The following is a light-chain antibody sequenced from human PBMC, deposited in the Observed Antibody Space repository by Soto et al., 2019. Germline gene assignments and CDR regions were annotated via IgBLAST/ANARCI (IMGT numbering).Light chain of an antibody. Sequence: DIQMTQSPSSLSAFVGDRVTIPCRASQTISILLNWYQQKPGKAPKLLIYGASTLQGGVPSRFSGGGSGTKLTLTISSLQSEDFAAYDCQQYNNWPTWTFGQGTKVDIK. CDR3: QQYNNWPTWT. V-gene: IGKV1-39*01. CDR1: QTISIL. J-gene: IGKJ1*01. CDR2: GAS.